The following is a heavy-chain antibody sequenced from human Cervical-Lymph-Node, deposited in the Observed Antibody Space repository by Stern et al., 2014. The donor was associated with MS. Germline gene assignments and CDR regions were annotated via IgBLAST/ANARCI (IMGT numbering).Heavy chain of an antibody. CDR1: GFSLTTRGVG. J-gene: IGHJ3*02. D-gene: IGHD3-3*01. CDR2: IYWDEDK. Sequence: QITLKESGPTLVKPTQTLTLTCTFSGFSLTTRGVGVGWIRQPPGKALEWLALIYWDEDKRYSPSLKRRLTISKGTSKNQVVLIMTNVDPVDTATYYCAHSPGAHGFWDIWGQGTVVTVSS. CDR3: AHSPGAHGFWDI. V-gene: IGHV2-5*02.